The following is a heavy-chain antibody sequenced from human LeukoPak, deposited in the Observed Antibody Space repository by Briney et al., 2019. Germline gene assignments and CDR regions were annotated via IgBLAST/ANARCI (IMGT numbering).Heavy chain of an antibody. CDR3: ASSVAGTVDY. D-gene: IGHD6-19*01. J-gene: IGHJ4*02. V-gene: IGHV1-69*13. CDR1: GGTFSGYA. CDR2: IIPIFGTA. Sequence: ASVKVSCKASGGTFSGYAISWVRQAPGQGLEWMGGIIPIFGTANYAQKFQGRVTITADESTSTAYMELSSLRSEDTAVYYCASSVAGTVDYWGQGTLVTVSS.